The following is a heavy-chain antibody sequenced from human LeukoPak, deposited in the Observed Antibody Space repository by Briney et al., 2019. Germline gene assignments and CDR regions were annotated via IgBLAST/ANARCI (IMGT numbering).Heavy chain of an antibody. J-gene: IGHJ4*02. CDR3: ARGPERRRYFDY. CDR1: GGSISSYY. Sequence: PSETLSLTCTVSGGSISSYYWSWIRQPPGKGLEWIGEINHSGSTNYNPSLKSRVTISVDTSKNQFSLKLSSVTAADTAVYYCARGPERRRYFDYWGQGTLVTVSS. V-gene: IGHV4-34*01. CDR2: INHSGST. D-gene: IGHD1-14*01.